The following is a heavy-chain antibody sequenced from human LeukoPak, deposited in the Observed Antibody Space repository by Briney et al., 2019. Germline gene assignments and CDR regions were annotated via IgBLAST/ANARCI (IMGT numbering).Heavy chain of an antibody. D-gene: IGHD5-18*01. CDR2: INPNSGGT. V-gene: IGHV1-2*02. CDR1: GYTFTGYY. Sequence: ASVKVSCKASGYTFTGYYMHWVRQAPGQGLEWMGCINPNSGGTNYAQKFQGRVTMTRDTSISTAYMELNRLRSGDTAVYYCARGGGFSYGDRYYYYYMDVWGKGTTVTVSS. J-gene: IGHJ6*03. CDR3: ARGGGFSYGDRYYYYYMDV.